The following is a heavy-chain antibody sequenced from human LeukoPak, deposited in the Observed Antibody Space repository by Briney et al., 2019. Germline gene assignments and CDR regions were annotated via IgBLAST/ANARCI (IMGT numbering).Heavy chain of an antibody. CDR3: AKAHADGSESFLRPLDV. V-gene: IGHV3-23*01. CDR2: ISDSGGST. D-gene: IGHD3-10*01. Sequence: GGSLRLSCAASGFSFSSYAMNWVRQAPGKGLEWVSVISDSGGSTYYADSVKDRFTISRDNSKNTLYLQMNSLRAEDTAMYYCAKAHADGSESFLRPLDVWGQGTTVTVSS. J-gene: IGHJ6*01. CDR1: GFSFSSYA.